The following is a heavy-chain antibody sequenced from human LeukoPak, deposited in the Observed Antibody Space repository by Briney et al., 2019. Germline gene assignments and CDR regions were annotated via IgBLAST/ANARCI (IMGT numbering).Heavy chain of an antibody. V-gene: IGHV4-31*03. CDR1: GGSISSGGYY. D-gene: IGHD6-13*01. CDR3: ARDPGIAAAGAFDI. J-gene: IGHJ3*02. CDR2: IYYSGST. Sequence: SQTLSLTCTVSGGSISSGGYYWSWIRQHPGKGLERIGYIYYSGSTYYNPSLKSRVTISVDTSKNQFSLKLSSVTAADTAVYYCARDPGIAAAGAFDIWGQGTMVTVSS.